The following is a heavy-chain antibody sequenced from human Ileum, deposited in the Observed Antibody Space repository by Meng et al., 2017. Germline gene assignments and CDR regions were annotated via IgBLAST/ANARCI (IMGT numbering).Heavy chain of an antibody. D-gene: IGHD3-22*01. V-gene: IGHV4-34*01. CDR1: GGSFSGYY. CDR2: INHSGST. Sequence: SETLSLTCAVYGGSFSGYYWSWIRQPPGKGLEWIGEINHSGSTNYNPSLKSRVTISVDTSKNQFSLTLSSVTAADTAVYYCARDIGSCDSSGYWPTAKYYFDYWGQGTPVTVSS. CDR3: ARDIGSCDSSGYWPTAKYYFDY. J-gene: IGHJ4*01.